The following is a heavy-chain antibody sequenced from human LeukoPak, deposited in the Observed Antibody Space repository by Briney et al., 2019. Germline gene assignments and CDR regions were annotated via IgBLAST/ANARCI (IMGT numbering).Heavy chain of an antibody. D-gene: IGHD3-22*01. Sequence: SETLSLTCIVSGGSIGSYYWSWIPQPPGKGLEWIGHIYYSGSTDYNPSLRSRVTISVDTSKNQFSLRLSSVTAADTAVYYCARDRSDGSGYYGYYFDYWGQGTLVSVSS. CDR2: IYYSGST. V-gene: IGHV4-59*01. CDR1: GGSIGSYY. J-gene: IGHJ4*02. CDR3: ARDRSDGSGYYGYYFDY.